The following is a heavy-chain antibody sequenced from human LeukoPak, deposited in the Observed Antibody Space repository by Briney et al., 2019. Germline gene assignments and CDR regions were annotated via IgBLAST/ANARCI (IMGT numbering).Heavy chain of an antibody. V-gene: IGHV1-2*02. Sequence: GASLKVSCKASGYTFTDYYIHWVRQAPGQGLEWMGWIDPDSGGTNLAQKFQGRVTMTTDTSITTAYMELTRLRSDDTAVYNCANWAATIRNFNYWGQGTLVTVSS. D-gene: IGHD5-12*01. CDR1: GYTFTDYY. CDR3: ANWAATIRNFNY. CDR2: IDPDSGGT. J-gene: IGHJ4*02.